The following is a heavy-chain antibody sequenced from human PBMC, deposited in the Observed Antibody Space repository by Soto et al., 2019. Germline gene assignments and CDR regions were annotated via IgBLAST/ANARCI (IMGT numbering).Heavy chain of an antibody. Sequence: QVQLVQSGAEVKKPGASVKVSCKASGYTFTSYYMHWVRQAPGQGLEWMGIINPSGGSTSYAQKFQGRVTMTRDTSTSTVYMELSSLRSEDTAVYYCARGPSNCGGECYYFDYWGPGTLVTVSS. CDR2: INPSGGST. CDR1: GYTFTSYY. CDR3: ARGPSNCGGECYYFDY. V-gene: IGHV1-46*01. J-gene: IGHJ4*02. D-gene: IGHD2-21*01.